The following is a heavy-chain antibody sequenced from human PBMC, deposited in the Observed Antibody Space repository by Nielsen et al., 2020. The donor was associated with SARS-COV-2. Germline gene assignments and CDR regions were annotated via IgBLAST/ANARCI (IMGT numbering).Heavy chain of an antibody. V-gene: IGHV4-34*01. CDR2: INHSGST. D-gene: IGHD6-13*01. Sequence: SETLSLTCAVYGGSFSGYYWSWIRQPPGKGLEWIGEINHSGSTNYNPSLKSRVTISVDTSKNQFSLKLSPVTAADTAVYYCARGYSSSSYWGQGTLVTVSS. J-gene: IGHJ4*02. CDR1: GGSFSGYY. CDR3: ARGYSSSSY.